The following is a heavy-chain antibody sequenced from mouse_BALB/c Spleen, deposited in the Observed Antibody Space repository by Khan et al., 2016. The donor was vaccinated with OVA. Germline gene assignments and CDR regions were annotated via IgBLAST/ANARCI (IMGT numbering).Heavy chain of an antibody. J-gene: IGHJ2*01. CDR2: INTYTGET. Sequence: QVQLQQSGPELKKPGETVKISCKASGYTFTNYVMNWVKQSPGKGLKWMGWINTYTGETTYADDFKGRFAFSLETSASTAYLQSNSLKNEDTATYFCTRFHGGYWGQGTTLTVSS. CDR3: TRFHGGY. V-gene: IGHV9-3-1*01. CDR1: GYTFTNYV.